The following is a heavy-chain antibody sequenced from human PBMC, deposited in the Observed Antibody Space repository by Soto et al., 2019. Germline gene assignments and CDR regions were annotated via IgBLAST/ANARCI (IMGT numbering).Heavy chain of an antibody. V-gene: IGHV1-69*12. CDR1: GGTFSSYA. Sequence: QVQLVQSGAEVKKPGSSVKVSCKASGGTFSSYAISWVRQAPGQGLEWMGGIIPIFGTANYAQKFQGRVTITADESTSTAYMELSSLRSEDTAVYYCARAERGIAADLSLNWFDPWGQGTLVTVSS. J-gene: IGHJ5*02. CDR3: ARAERGIAADLSLNWFDP. D-gene: IGHD6-13*01. CDR2: IIPIFGTA.